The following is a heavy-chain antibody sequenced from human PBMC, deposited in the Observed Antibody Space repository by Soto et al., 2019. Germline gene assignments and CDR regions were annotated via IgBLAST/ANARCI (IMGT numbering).Heavy chain of an antibody. V-gene: IGHV4-59*01. Sequence: SETLSRTCTVSGGSISSYYWSWIRQPPGKGLEWIGYIYYSGSTNYNPSLKSRVTISVDTSKNQFSLKLSSVTAADTAVYYCARMGSSSWLYWFDPWGQGTLVTVSS. CDR2: IYYSGST. CDR1: GGSISSYY. J-gene: IGHJ5*02. CDR3: ARMGSSSWLYWFDP. D-gene: IGHD6-13*01.